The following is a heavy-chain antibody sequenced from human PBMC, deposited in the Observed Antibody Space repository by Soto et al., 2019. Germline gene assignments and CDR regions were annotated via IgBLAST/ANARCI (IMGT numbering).Heavy chain of an antibody. J-gene: IGHJ5*01. V-gene: IGHV4-4*07. D-gene: IGHD2-2*01. CDR2: IYTSGST. Sequence: SETLSLTCTVSGGSISNYYWTWIRQPAGKGLEWIGRIYTSGSTNYNPSLKSRVTLSVDTSKNQFSLKLSSVTAADTALYYCARQTTYSSSWFDYWGHGTLVTVSS. CDR1: GGSISNYY. CDR3: ARQTTYSSSWFDY.